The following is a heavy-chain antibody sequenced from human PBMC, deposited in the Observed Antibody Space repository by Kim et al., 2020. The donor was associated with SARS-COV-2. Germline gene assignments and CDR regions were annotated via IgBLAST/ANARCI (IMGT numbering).Heavy chain of an antibody. J-gene: IGHJ4*02. Sequence: SETLSLTCTVSGGSISSGSYYWSWIRQPAGKGLEWIGRIYTSGSTNYNPSLKSRVTISVDTSKNQFSLKLSSVTAADTAVYYCARLPDFYGDYGDHENWGQGTLVTVSS. CDR2: IYTSGST. CDR1: GGSISSGSYY. D-gene: IGHD4-17*01. V-gene: IGHV4-61*02. CDR3: ARLPDFYGDYGDHEN.